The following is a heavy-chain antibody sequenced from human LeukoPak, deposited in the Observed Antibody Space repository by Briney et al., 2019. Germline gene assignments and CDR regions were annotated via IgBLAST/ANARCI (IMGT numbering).Heavy chain of an antibody. Sequence: GRSLRLSCAASGFSFSSHAVHWVRQGPGKGLEWVAVTSTDRSKTFYADSVKGRFTISRDNSKNTLYLQMTGLGAEDTATYYCAKALGATSLYYYYGMDVWGQGTTVTVSS. V-gene: IGHV3-30*18. CDR1: GFSFSSHA. CDR2: TSTDRSKT. CDR3: AKALGATSLYYYYGMDV. D-gene: IGHD1-26*01. J-gene: IGHJ6*02.